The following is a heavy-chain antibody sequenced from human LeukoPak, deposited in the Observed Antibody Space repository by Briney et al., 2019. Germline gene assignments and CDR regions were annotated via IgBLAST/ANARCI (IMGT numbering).Heavy chain of an antibody. CDR3: ASYDSSGYLADY. CDR2: INHSGST. J-gene: IGHJ4*02. V-gene: IGHV4-34*01. Sequence: PSETLSLTCAVYGGSFSGYYWSWIRQPPGKGLEWIGEINHSGSTNYNPSLKSRVTISVDTSKNQFSLKLSSVTAADTAVYYCASYDSSGYLADYWGQGTLVTVSS. CDR1: GGSFSGYY. D-gene: IGHD3-22*01.